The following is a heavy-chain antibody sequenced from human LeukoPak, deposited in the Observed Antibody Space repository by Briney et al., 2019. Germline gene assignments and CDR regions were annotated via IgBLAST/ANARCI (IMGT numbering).Heavy chain of an antibody. D-gene: IGHD3-22*01. V-gene: IGHV3-48*02. J-gene: IGHJ3*02. CDR1: AFTFSSYS. CDR3: ARERGGYGTFDI. CDR2: SSSSSSTI. Sequence: QPGGSLRLSCAASAFTFSSYSMNWLRPAPGKGLEWVSYSSSSSSTIYYADSVKGRFTISRDNGKNSLYLQMNGLREDDTCVYCRARERGGYGTFDIGGQGTRVTVSS.